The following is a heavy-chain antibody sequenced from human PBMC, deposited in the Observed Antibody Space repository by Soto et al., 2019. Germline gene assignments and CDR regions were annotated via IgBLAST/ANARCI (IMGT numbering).Heavy chain of an antibody. CDR3: ARVPDTAMVTGDYGMDV. V-gene: IGHV1-8*01. J-gene: IGHJ6*02. CDR2: MNPNSGNT. Sequence: VKVSCKASGYTFTSYDINWVRQATGQGLEWMGWMNPNSGNTGYAQKFQGRVTMTRNTSISTAYMELSSLRSEDTAVYYCARVPDTAMVTGDYGMDVWGQGTTVTVSS. CDR1: GYTFTSYD. D-gene: IGHD5-18*01.